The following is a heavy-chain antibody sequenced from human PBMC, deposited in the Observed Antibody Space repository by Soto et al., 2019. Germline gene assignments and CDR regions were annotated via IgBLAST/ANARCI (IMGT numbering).Heavy chain of an antibody. CDR3: ASPYGSGNPYYYYGMDV. J-gene: IGHJ6*02. CDR2: IYSGGST. Sequence: GSLRLSCAASGFTVSSNYMSWVRQAPGKGLEWVSVIYSGGSTYYADSVKGRFTISRDNSKNTLYLQMNGLRAEDTAVYYCASPYGSGNPYYYYGMDVWGQGTTVTVSS. D-gene: IGHD3-10*01. V-gene: IGHV3-53*01. CDR1: GFTVSSNY.